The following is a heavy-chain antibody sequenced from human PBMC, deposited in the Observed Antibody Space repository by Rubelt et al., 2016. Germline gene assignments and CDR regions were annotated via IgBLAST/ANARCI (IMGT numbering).Heavy chain of an antibody. Sequence: EVQLVESGGGLVQPGVSLRLSCAASGFTVSNNYMSWVRQAPGKGLEWVSIIFSGDVGGITFYADSVQGRFTISRDNSKNMRWLQMSGRRAGGTAVYYCARDLRTVQRRYTGFDPWGQGTLVTVSS. J-gene: IGHJ5*02. CDR1: GFTVSNNY. CDR3: ARDLRTVQRRYTGFDP. D-gene: IGHD6-25*01. CDR2: IFSGDVGGIT. V-gene: IGHV3-66*01.